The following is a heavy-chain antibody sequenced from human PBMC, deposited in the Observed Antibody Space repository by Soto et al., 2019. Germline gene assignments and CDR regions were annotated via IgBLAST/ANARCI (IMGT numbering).Heavy chain of an antibody. Sequence: GDPLKIACNGSGYSFTSYWIGWVRQMPGKGREWMGIIYPGDSDTRYSPSFQGQVTISADKSISTAYLQWSSLKASDTAMYYCATRGASIRLGWYGMDVGGQGTTVTVSS. J-gene: IGHJ6*02. D-gene: IGHD6-6*01. CDR1: GYSFTSYW. CDR3: ATRGASIRLGWYGMDV. CDR2: IYPGDSDT. V-gene: IGHV5-51*01.